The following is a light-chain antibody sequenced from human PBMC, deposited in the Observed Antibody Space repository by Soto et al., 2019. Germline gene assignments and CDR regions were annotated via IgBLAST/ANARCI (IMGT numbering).Light chain of an antibody. Sequence: EIVLTQSPGTLSLSPGERATLSCRASQSVGSSHLAWYQQKFGQAPRLLIYGTTSRATGIPDRFSGSGSGTDFTLTISRLEPEDFAVYYCQHYGSSPYTFGQGTKLEIK. J-gene: IGKJ2*01. CDR3: QHYGSSPYT. V-gene: IGKV3-20*01. CDR2: GTT. CDR1: QSVGSSH.